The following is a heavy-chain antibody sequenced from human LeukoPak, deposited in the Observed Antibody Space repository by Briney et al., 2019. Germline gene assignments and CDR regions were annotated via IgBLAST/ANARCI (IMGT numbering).Heavy chain of an antibody. J-gene: IGHJ3*01. D-gene: IGHD1-26*01. CDR2: ISYDGSNK. V-gene: IGHV3-30-3*01. CDR3: ASSGGSYFVP. Sequence: PGGSLRLSCAASGFTFSSYAMHWVLQAPGKGLEWVAVISYDGSNKYYADSVKGRFTISRDNSKNTLYLQMNSLRAEDTAVYYCASSGGSYFVPWGQGTMVTVSS. CDR1: GFTFSSYA.